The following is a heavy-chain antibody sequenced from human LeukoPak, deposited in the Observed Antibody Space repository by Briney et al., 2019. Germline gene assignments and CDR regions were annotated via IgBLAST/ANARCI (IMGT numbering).Heavy chain of an antibody. CDR2: ISYDGSNK. CDR3: ATAGIAATGLDY. J-gene: IGHJ4*02. D-gene: IGHD6-13*01. V-gene: IGHV3-30*03. CDR1: GFTFSSYG. Sequence: GRSLRLSCAASGFTFSSYGMHWVRQAPGKGLEWVAVISYDGSNKYYADSVKGRFTISRDNSKNTLYLQMNSLRAEDTAVYYCATAGIAATGLDYGCLGTLAT.